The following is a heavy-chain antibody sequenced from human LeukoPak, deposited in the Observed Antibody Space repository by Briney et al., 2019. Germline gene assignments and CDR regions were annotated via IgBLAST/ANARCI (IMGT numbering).Heavy chain of an antibody. CDR1: GIIFSNYW. CDR3: ARGGGYSYGSFDY. D-gene: IGHD5-18*01. Sequence: GGSLRLSCAASGIIFSNYWMHWVRQAPGKGLVWVSRINRDGSSASYADSVKGRFTISRDNAKNTLYLQMNSLRAEDTAVYYCARGGGYSYGSFDYWGQGTLVTVSS. CDR2: INRDGSSA. V-gene: IGHV3-74*01. J-gene: IGHJ4*02.